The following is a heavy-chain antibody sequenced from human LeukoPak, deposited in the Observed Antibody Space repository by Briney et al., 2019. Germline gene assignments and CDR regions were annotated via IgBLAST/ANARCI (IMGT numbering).Heavy chain of an antibody. J-gene: IGHJ4*02. CDR3: AKDQGGATHFDY. CDR1: GFTFSSYA. Sequence: GGSLRLSCAASGFTFSSYALSWVRQAPGKGLEWVSAISGSGGSTYYADSVKGRFTISRDNSKNTLYLQMNSLRAEDTAVYYCAKDQGGATHFDYWGQGTLVTVSS. CDR2: ISGSGGST. V-gene: IGHV3-23*01. D-gene: IGHD1-26*01.